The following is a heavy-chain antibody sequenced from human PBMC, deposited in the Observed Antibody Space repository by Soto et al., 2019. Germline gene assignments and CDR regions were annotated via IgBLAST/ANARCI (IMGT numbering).Heavy chain of an antibody. CDR2: INHSGST. Sequence: SETLSLTCAVYGGSFSGYYWSWIRQPPGKGLEWIGEINHSGSTNYNPSLKSRVTISVDTSKNQFSLKLSSVTAADTAVYYCARREYGSGGWLDTWGQGTLVTVSS. CDR1: GGSFSGYY. J-gene: IGHJ5*02. D-gene: IGHD3-10*01. CDR3: ARREYGSGGWLDT. V-gene: IGHV4-34*01.